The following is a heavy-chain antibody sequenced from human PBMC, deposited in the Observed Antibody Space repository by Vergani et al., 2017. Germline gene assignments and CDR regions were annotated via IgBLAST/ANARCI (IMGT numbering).Heavy chain of an antibody. CDR1: GFTFSSYW. CDR2: IKQDGSEK. J-gene: IGHJ4*02. V-gene: IGHV3-7*03. Sequence: EVQLVESGGGLVQPGGSLRLSCAASGFTFSSYWMSWVRQAPGKGLEWVANIKQDGSEKYYVDSVKGRFTISRDNAKNSLYLQMNSLRAEDTAVYYCARDYAGNIAALDYWGQGTLVTVSS. CDR3: ARDYAGNIAALDY. D-gene: IGHD6-13*01.